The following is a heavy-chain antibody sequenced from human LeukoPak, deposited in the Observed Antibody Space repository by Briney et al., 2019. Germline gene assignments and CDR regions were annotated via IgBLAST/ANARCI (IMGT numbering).Heavy chain of an antibody. CDR1: GGSISSGGYS. D-gene: IGHD3-3*01. J-gene: IGHJ4*02. Sequence: SETLSLTCAVSGGSISSGGYSWSWIRQPPGKGLEWIGYIYHSGSTYYNPSLKSRVTISVDTSKNQFSLKLSSVTAADTAVYYCARAPLDFWSGYYLFDYWGQGTLVTVSS. V-gene: IGHV4-30-2*01. CDR2: IYHSGST. CDR3: ARAPLDFWSGYYLFDY.